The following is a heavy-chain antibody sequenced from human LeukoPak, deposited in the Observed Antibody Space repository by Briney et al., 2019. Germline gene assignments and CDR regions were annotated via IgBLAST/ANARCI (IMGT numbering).Heavy chain of an antibody. Sequence: GGSLRLSCAASGFTFSSYGMHWVRQAPGKGLEWVAFIRYDGSNKYYADSVKGRFTISRDNSKNTLYLQMNSLRAEDTAVYYCAKLSSNYDFWSGYYGGYWGQGTLATVSS. J-gene: IGHJ4*02. CDR1: GFTFSSYG. V-gene: IGHV3-30*02. D-gene: IGHD3-3*01. CDR3: AKLSSNYDFWSGYYGGY. CDR2: IRYDGSNK.